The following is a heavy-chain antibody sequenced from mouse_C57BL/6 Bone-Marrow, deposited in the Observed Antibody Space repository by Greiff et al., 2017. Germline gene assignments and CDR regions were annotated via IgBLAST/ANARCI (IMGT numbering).Heavy chain of an antibody. CDR2: INYDGSST. CDR3: ARDGGWDYFDY. V-gene: IGHV5-16*01. Sequence: EVQRVESEGGLVQPGSSMKLSCTASGFTFSDYYMAWVRQVPEKGLEWVANINYDGSSTYYLDSLKSRFIISRDNAKNILYLQMSSLKSEDTATYYCARDGGWDYFDYWGQGTTRTVSS. D-gene: IGHD3-3*01. CDR1: GFTFSDYY. J-gene: IGHJ2*01.